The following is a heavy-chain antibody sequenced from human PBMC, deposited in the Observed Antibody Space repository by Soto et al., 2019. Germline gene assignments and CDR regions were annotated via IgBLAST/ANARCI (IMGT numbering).Heavy chain of an antibody. CDR3: ARVASGYSYGYTYYYYYYGMDV. CDR2: IWYDGSNK. Sequence: PGGSLRLSCAASGFTFSSYGMHWVRQAPGKGLEWVAVIWYDGSNKYYADSVKGRFTISRDNSKNTLYLQMNSLRAEDTAVYYCARVASGYSYGYTYYYYYYGMDVWGQGTTVTVSS. J-gene: IGHJ6*02. V-gene: IGHV3-33*01. CDR1: GFTFSSYG. D-gene: IGHD5-18*01.